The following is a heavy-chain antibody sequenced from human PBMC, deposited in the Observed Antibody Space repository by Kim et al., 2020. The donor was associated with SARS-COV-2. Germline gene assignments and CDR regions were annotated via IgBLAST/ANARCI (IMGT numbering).Heavy chain of an antibody. J-gene: IGHJ4*02. V-gene: IGHV1-18*01. CDR2: ISAYNGNT. D-gene: IGHD2-15*01. CDR1: GYTFTSYG. CDR3: ARELGYCSGGSCSQPYYFDY. Sequence: ASVKVSCKASGYTFTSYGISWVRQAPGQGLEWMGWISAYNGNTNYAQKLQGRVTMTTDTSTSTAYMELRSLRSDDTAVYYCARELGYCSGGSCSQPYYFDYWGQGTLVTVSS.